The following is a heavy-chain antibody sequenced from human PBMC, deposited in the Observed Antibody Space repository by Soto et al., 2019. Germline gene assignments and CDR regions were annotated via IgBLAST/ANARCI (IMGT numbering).Heavy chain of an antibody. Sequence: QVHLVESGGGVVQPGRSLRLSCAASGFTFSSYGMHWVRQAPGKGLEWVAIIWYDGSNKYYADSVKGRFTISRDNSKNTLYLQMNSLRAEDTAVYYCARDQGATTRQFDYWGQGTLVTVSS. V-gene: IGHV3-33*01. CDR3: ARDQGATTRQFDY. CDR1: GFTFSSYG. J-gene: IGHJ4*02. CDR2: IWYDGSNK. D-gene: IGHD1-26*01.